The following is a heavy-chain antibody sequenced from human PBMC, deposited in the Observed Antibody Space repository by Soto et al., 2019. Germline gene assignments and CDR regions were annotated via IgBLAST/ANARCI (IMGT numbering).Heavy chain of an antibody. D-gene: IGHD3-16*02. CDR3: ARDYRNVWTSPYNGFDP. Sequence: QVQLVQSGAAVKKPGSSVKVSCKASGGTFSSYAISWVRQAPGQGLAWMGGIIPIFGTANYAQKFQGRVTSTADEATSTAYMELSSLRSEDTAVDDCARDYRNVWTSPYNGFDPWGQGTLVTVAS. V-gene: IGHV1-69*01. J-gene: IGHJ5*02. CDR2: IIPIFGTA. CDR1: GGTFSSYA.